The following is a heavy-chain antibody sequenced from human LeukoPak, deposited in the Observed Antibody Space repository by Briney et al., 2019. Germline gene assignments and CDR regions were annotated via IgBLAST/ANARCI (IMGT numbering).Heavy chain of an antibody. D-gene: IGHD2-15*01. CDR3: AKAQRDFVVVVAATRDYYYYAMGV. Sequence: GGSLRLSCAASGFTFSSYALHWVRQAPGKGLEWVAVIAYDGSSKYYADSVKGRFTISRDNSKNTLYLQMNSLRAEDTAVYYCAKAQRDFVVVVAATRDYYYYAMGVWGQGTTVTVSS. CDR2: IAYDGSSK. J-gene: IGHJ6*02. CDR1: GFTFSSYA. V-gene: IGHV3-30*04.